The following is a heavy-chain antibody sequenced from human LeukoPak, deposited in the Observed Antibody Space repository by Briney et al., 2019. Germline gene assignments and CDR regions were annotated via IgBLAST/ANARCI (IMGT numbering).Heavy chain of an antibody. J-gene: IGHJ6*02. Sequence: GGSLRLSCAASGFTFSSYGMHWVRQAPGKGLEWVAVISYDGSNKYYADSVKGRFTISRDNSKYTLYLQVNSLRAEDTAVYYCARAGFGLGDYFYGLDVWGQGTTVTVS. CDR1: GFTFSSYG. CDR3: ARAGFGLGDYFYGLDV. D-gene: IGHD3-10*01. CDR2: ISYDGSNK. V-gene: IGHV3-30*03.